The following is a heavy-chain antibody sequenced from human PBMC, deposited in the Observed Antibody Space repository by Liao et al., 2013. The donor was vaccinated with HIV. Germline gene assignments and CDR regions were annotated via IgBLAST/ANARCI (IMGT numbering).Heavy chain of an antibody. CDR3: ARDLAGGHYADY. CDR1: GGSISSYY. Sequence: QVQLQESGPGLVKPSETLSLTCSVSGGSISSYYWSWIRQPAGKGLEWIGRIYTSGSTNYNPSLKSRVTLSVDTSKNQFSLDVSSVTAADTAIYFCARDLAGGHYADYWGQGILVTVSS. CDR2: IYTSGST. J-gene: IGHJ4*02. V-gene: IGHV4-4*07. D-gene: IGHD4-17*01.